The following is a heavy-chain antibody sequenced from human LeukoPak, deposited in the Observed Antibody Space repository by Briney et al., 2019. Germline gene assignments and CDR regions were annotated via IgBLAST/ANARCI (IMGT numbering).Heavy chain of an antibody. CDR3: ARAGTMVRGVIPFDY. J-gene: IGHJ4*02. Sequence: PGGSLRLSCAASGFTFSSYWMSWVRQAPGKGLEWVANIKQDGSEKYYVDSVKGRFTISRDNAKSSLYLQMNSLRAEDTAVYYCARAGTMVRGVIPFDYWGQGTLVTVSS. CDR1: GFTFSSYW. CDR2: IKQDGSEK. D-gene: IGHD3-10*01. V-gene: IGHV3-7*05.